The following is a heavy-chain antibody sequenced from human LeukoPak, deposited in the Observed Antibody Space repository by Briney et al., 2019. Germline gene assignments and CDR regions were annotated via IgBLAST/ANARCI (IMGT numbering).Heavy chain of an antibody. V-gene: IGHV4-4*07. CDR2: IYPTGHT. J-gene: IGHJ4*02. CDR1: GGSLGNYY. D-gene: IGHD6-19*01. Sequence: SETLSLTCTVSGGSLGNYYWSWIRQPAGKGLEWIGRIYPTGHTHYNPSLKSRVTMSVDTSKNQFSLKMTSLTAADTAVYYCARITDPDYRSGWSGADYWGRGTQATVSA. CDR3: ARITDPDYRSGWSGADY.